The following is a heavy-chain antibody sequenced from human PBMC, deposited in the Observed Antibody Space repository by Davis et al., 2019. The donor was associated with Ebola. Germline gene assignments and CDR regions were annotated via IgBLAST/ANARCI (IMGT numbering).Heavy chain of an antibody. CDR2: VYPNTGQT. J-gene: IGHJ4*02. CDR1: DYGFTMYA. V-gene: IGHV1-18*01. D-gene: IGHD6-25*01. Sequence: AASVQVSCKASDYGFTMYALNWVRQAPGQGLEWMGWVYPNTGQTNYAQSLQGRVTLTTDTSTTTSYLELNNLRSDDTAVYFCAREGASGWKGFFDLWGQGTLITVSS. CDR3: AREGASGWKGFFDL.